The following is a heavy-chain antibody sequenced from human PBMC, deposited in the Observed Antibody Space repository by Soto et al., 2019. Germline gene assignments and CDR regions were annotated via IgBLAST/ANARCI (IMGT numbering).Heavy chain of an antibody. CDR3: ASGPPSPGGDY. D-gene: IGHD3-10*01. CDR1: GGTFSSYA. CDR2: INPIFGTA. Sequence: QVQLVQPGAEVKKPGSSVKVSCKASGGTFSSYAISWVQQAPGQGLEWMGGINPIFGTANYAQKFQGRVTITAYESTSTAYMELSSLRSEDTAVYYCASGPPSPGGDYWGQGTLVTVSS. J-gene: IGHJ4*02. V-gene: IGHV1-69*01.